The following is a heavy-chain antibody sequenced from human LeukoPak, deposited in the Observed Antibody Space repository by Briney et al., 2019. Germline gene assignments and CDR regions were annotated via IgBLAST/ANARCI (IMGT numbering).Heavy chain of an antibody. Sequence: RRSLRLSCAASGFTFSTYVMHWVRQAPGKGLEWVALISYDESNKYYADSVKGRFTISRDNSKNTLYLQMNSLRAEDTALYYCASKWYCGGDCYYQIDFWGQGTLVTVSS. V-gene: IGHV3-30*03. CDR3: ASKWYCGGDCYYQIDF. CDR2: ISYDESNK. CDR1: GFTFSTYV. J-gene: IGHJ4*02. D-gene: IGHD2-21*02.